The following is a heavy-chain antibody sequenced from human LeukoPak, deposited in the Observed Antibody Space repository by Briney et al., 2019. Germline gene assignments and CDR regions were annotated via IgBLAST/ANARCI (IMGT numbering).Heavy chain of an antibody. CDR3: ATVHGEYGSGNGMDV. Sequence: GGSLRLSCAASGFTFNTYAMSWVRQAPGKGLERVSVISGSGGSTYFADSVRGRFTISRDNSKNTLYLQINSLRAEDTAVYYCATVHGEYGSGNGMDVWGQGTAVTVSS. V-gene: IGHV3-23*01. D-gene: IGHD3-10*01. CDR1: GFTFNTYA. CDR2: ISGSGGST. J-gene: IGHJ6*02.